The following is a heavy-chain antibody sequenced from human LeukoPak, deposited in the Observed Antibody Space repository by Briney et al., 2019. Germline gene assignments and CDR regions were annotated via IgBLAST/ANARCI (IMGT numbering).Heavy chain of an antibody. CDR1: GFTFSSYA. V-gene: IGHV3-23*01. CDR3: AKGSSSSRPYYFHY. J-gene: IGHJ4*02. Sequence: GGSLRPSCAASGFTFSSYAMGWVRQAPGKGLEWVSAITDSGGDTYHADSVKGRFTISRDNSKNTLYLQMNSLRVEDTAIYYCAKGSSSSRPYYFHYWGQGTLVTVSS. D-gene: IGHD6-6*01. CDR2: ITDSGGDT.